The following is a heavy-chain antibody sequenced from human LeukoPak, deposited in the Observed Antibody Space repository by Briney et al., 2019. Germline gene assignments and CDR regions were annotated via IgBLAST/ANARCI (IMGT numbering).Heavy chain of an antibody. J-gene: IGHJ5*02. CDR3: ARAWGGYYDNLTGYSAGGFDP. CDR2: IYYSGST. CDR1: GGSISSYY. V-gene: IGHV4-59*01. Sequence: SETLSLTCTVSGGSISSYYWSWIRQPPGKGLEWIGYIYYSGSTNYNPSLKSRVTISVDTSKNQFSLKLSSVTAADTAVYYCARAWGGYYDNLTGYSAGGFDPWGQGTLVTVSS. D-gene: IGHD3-9*01.